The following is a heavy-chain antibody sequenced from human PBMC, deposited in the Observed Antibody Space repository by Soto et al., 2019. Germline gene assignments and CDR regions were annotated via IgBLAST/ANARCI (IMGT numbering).Heavy chain of an antibody. CDR3: ARHPRGYYDS. V-gene: IGHV4-39*01. CDR1: GGSINTNGYY. CDR2: IYYSGTT. D-gene: IGHD3-3*01. Sequence: SDTLSLTCTVSGGSINTNGYYWAWIRQPPGKGLEWIGSIYYSGTTYYNSSLKSRVIISSDMSKNQFSLRLTSVTAADTAVYSCARHPRGYYDSRGQGTLLTVS. J-gene: IGHJ4*02.